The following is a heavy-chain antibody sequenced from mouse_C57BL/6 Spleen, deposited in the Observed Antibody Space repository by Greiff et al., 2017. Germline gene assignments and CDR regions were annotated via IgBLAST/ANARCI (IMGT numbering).Heavy chain of an antibody. Sequence: VQLKQSGAELVKPGASVKLSCTASGFNIKDYYMHWVKQRTEQGLEWIGRIDPEDGETKYAPKFQGKATITADTSSNPAYLQLSSLTSEDTAVYYCARNYYGSSPYYAMDYWGQGTSVTVSS. CDR2: IDPEDGET. CDR1: GFNIKDYY. D-gene: IGHD1-1*01. CDR3: ARNYYGSSPYYAMDY. V-gene: IGHV14-2*01. J-gene: IGHJ4*01.